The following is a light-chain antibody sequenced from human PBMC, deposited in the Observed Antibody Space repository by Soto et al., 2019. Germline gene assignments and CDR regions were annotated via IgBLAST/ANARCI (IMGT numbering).Light chain of an antibody. CDR2: AAS. V-gene: IGKV1-39*01. Sequence: DIQMTQSPSSLSASVGDRVTITCRASQSISSYLNWYQQKPGKAPKLLIYAASSLQSGVPSRFSCSGSRTDSTLTISSLHPEDFATYYGQQSYSTLLSFGGGTKVEIK. CDR3: QQSYSTLLS. CDR1: QSISSY. J-gene: IGKJ4*01.